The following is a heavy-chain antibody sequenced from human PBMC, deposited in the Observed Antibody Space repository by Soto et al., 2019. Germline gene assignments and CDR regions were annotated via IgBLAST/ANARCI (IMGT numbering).Heavy chain of an antibody. CDR2: ISYDGSTK. CDR1: GFTFSSYA. V-gene: IGHV3-30-3*01. Sequence: QVQLVESGGGVVQPGRSLRLSCAASGFTFSSYAIHWVRQAPGKGLEWVAVISYDGSTKDYADSVKGRFTISGDHSKNTLYLQMNSLRAADTAVYYCARGRYGMDVWGHGTTVTVSS. J-gene: IGHJ6*02. CDR3: ARGRYGMDV.